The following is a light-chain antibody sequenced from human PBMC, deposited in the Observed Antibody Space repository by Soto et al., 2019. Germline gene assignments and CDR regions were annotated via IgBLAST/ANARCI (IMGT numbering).Light chain of an antibody. Sequence: DVVMTQSPLSLPVTLGQPASISCRSSQSLVYSDGNTYLNWFQQRPGQSPRRLIYNVSKRDSGVPDRLSGSGSGSDFTLKISRVEAEDVGVYYCMQGTQWPPITFGHGTRLEIK. V-gene: IGKV2-30*01. CDR1: QSLVYSDGNTY. J-gene: IGKJ5*01. CDR3: MQGTQWPPIT. CDR2: NVS.